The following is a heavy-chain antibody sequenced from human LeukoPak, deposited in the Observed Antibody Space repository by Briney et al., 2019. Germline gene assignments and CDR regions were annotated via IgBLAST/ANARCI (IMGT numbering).Heavy chain of an antibody. CDR2: FDPEDGET. J-gene: IGHJ4*02. Sequence: ASVKVSCKVSGYTLTELSMHWVRQAPGKGLEWMGGFDPEDGETIYAQKFQGRVTMTEDTSTDTAYMELSSLRSEDTAVYYCATYKGVLGLYYYWGQGTLVTVSS. V-gene: IGHV1-24*01. D-gene: IGHD3-3*01. CDR3: ATYKGVLGLYYY. CDR1: GYTLTELS.